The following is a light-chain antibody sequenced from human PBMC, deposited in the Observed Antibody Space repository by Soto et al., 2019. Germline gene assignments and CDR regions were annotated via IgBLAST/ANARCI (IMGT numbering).Light chain of an antibody. Sequence: DIQMTQSPSSLSASVGDSVTITCRASQSISYYLNWYQQKQGRAPRLLLYSTSPLQSGVPSKVSGSASGTDFTLTISSLQTEDIATYYCQQSYSTPWTFGQGTKVEIK. CDR1: QSISYY. CDR2: STS. J-gene: IGKJ1*01. CDR3: QQSYSTPWT. V-gene: IGKV1-39*01.